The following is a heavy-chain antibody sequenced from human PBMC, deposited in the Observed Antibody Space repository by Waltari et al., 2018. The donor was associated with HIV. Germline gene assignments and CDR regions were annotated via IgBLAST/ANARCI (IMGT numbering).Heavy chain of an antibody. D-gene: IGHD4-17*01. Sequence: EVQLVESGGGLVQPGGSLRLSCAASGFTFSSYWMHWVRQAPGKGLMWVSRINTGGSSTTDADSVKGRFTISRDNAKNTLFLQMNSLRAEDTAVYYCARETYSDYAFDYWGQGTLVTVSS. CDR3: ARETYSDYAFDY. V-gene: IGHV3-74*01. CDR1: GFTFSSYW. CDR2: INTGGSST. J-gene: IGHJ4*02.